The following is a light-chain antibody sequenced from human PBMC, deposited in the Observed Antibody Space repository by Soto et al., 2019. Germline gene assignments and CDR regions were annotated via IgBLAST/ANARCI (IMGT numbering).Light chain of an antibody. V-gene: IGLV1-40*01. CDR1: SSNIGAGYD. CDR2: GNS. J-gene: IGLJ3*02. Sequence: QSVLTQPPSVSGAPGQRVTISCTGSSSNIGAGYDVHWYQQLPGTAPKLLIYGNSNRPSGVPDRFSGSKSGTSAPLAITGLQADDEADYYCQSYDSSLSALFGGGTKLTVL. CDR3: QSYDSSLSAL.